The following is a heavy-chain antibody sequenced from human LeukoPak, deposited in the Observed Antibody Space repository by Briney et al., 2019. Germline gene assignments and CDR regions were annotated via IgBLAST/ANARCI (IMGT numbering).Heavy chain of an antibody. V-gene: IGHV3-23*01. CDR3: ARENPTCSSTNCYFDY. CDR1: GFTFRDYA. Sequence: GGSLRLSCVVSGFTFRDYAMSWVRQAPGKGLEWVSSIGTTSGTTYYPDSVNGRIAISTDNSKNTLYLQMNSLRADDTAVYYCARENPTCSSTNCYFDYWGQGTLVTVSS. J-gene: IGHJ4*02. D-gene: IGHD2-2*01. CDR2: IGTTSGTT.